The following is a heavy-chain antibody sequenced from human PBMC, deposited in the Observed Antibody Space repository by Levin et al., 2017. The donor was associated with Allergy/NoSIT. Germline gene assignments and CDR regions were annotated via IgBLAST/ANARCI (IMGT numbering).Heavy chain of an antibody. CDR2: IYNSGST. J-gene: IGHJ3*02. Sequence: PSQTLSLTCTVSGGSISSSIYYWTWIRQHPGKGLEWVGYIYNSGSTYYNPSLESRVTISMDTSKNQFSLKLSSVTAADTAVYYCARDSPDIAVPDDAFDIWGQGTLVTVSS. CDR1: GGSISSSIYY. V-gene: IGHV4-31*03. D-gene: IGHD6-19*01. CDR3: ARDSPDIAVPDDAFDI.